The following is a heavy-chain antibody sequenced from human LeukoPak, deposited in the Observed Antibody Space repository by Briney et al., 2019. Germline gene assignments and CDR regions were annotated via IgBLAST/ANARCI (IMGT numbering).Heavy chain of an antibody. V-gene: IGHV3-21*01. J-gene: IGHJ4*02. CDR1: GFTFSSSW. D-gene: IGHD3-3*01. Sequence: GGSLRLSCEASGFTFSSSWMSWVRQAPGKGLEWVSSISSSSSYIYYADSVKGRFTISRDNAKNSLYLQMNSLRAEDTAVYYCARDLVDDFWSGYKYWGQGTLVTVSS. CDR2: ISSSSSYI. CDR3: ARDLVDDFWSGYKY.